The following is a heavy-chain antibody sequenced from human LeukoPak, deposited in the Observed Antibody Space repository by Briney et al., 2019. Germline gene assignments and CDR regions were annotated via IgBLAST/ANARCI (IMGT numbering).Heavy chain of an antibody. V-gene: IGHV3-30-3*01. CDR3: ARTTTPHYYGSGSYALGY. J-gene: IGHJ4*02. Sequence: GGSLRLYCAASGFTFSTYAKHGVRQGPGKGLEWVAVISYDGSNKYYADSVKGRFTISRDNSKNTLYLQMSSLSGEDTAVYYRARTTTPHYYGSGSYALGYWGQGTLVTVPS. D-gene: IGHD3-10*01. CDR1: GFTFSTYA. CDR2: ISYDGSNK.